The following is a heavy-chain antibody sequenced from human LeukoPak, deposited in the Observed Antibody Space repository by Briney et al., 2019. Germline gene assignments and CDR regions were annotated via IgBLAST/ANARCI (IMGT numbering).Heavy chain of an antibody. CDR1: GFTFSSYS. CDR3: TMYYGSVRPPFDY. D-gene: IGHD3-10*01. J-gene: IGHJ4*02. CDR2: ISSSSRYI. V-gene: IGHV3-21*01. Sequence: GGSLRLSCAASGFTFSSYSRNWVRQAPGKGREGCSPISSSSRYIYYADSVHDRFTLPRNHAQHSLYLQMNSLRAEDTAVYYCTMYYGSVRPPFDYWGQGTLVTVSS.